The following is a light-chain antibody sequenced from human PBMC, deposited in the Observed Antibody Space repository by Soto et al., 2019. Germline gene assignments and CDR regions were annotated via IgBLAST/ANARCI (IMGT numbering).Light chain of an antibody. CDR3: ISYTSDDVRYV. J-gene: IGLJ1*01. CDR2: EVS. Sequence: QSALTKPASVSGTPGQSITISCTGSNSDVGIYDFVSWYQHHPGRAPKLIVSEVSHRPSGVSNRFSGSKSGNTASLTISGIHSEDEADYYCISYTSDDVRYVFGTGTKV. CDR1: NSDVGIYDF. V-gene: IGLV2-14*01.